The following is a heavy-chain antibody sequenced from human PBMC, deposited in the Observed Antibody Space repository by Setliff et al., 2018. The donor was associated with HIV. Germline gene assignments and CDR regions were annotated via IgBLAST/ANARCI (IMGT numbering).Heavy chain of an antibody. CDR2: INDSGTT. J-gene: IGHJ4*02. V-gene: IGHV4-34*10. CDR3: VKGTTHDYNYGYTDY. Sequence: SETLSLTCAVYGGSFSGYYWSWIRQSTGKGLEWIGEINDSGTTNYNPSLESRVTMLIDNSKKTLYLQMGSLRTEDTAVYFCVKGTTHDYNYGYTDYWGQGTLVTVSS. D-gene: IGHD5-18*01. CDR1: GGSFSGYY.